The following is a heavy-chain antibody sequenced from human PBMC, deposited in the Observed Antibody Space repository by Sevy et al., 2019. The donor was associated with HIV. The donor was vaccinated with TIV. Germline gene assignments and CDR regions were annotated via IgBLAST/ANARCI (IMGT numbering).Heavy chain of an antibody. J-gene: IGHJ5*02. Sequence: SETLSLTCAVYGGSFSGYYWSWIRQPPGKGLEWIGEINHSGSTNYNPSLKSRVTISVDTSKNQFSLKLSSVTAADTAVYFCARRLSPWRQPGWGLFDPWGQGTLVTVSS. V-gene: IGHV4-34*01. CDR1: GGSFSGYY. CDR2: INHSGST. CDR3: ARRLSPWRQPGWGLFDP. D-gene: IGHD3-3*01.